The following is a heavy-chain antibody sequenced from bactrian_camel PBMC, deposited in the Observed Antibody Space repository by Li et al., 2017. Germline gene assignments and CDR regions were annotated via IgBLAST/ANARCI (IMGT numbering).Heavy chain of an antibody. V-gene: IGHV3S53*01. CDR3: AADRALDDDCYVGSLYTDFAY. CDR2: IDSDGIT. CDR1: GYTSFIDC. D-gene: IGHD3*01. Sequence: VQLVESGGGSAYAGGSLKLSCTYSGYTSFIDCMGWFRQVPGLEREGIGSIDSDGITTYADSLKARFTISRDNAKSTLYLQMNNLKPEDTAMYYCAADRALDDDCYVGSLYTDFAYWGQGTQVTVS. J-gene: IGHJ6*01.